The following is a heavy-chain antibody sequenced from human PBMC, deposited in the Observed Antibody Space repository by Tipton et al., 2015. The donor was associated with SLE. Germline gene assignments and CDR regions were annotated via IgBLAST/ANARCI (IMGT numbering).Heavy chain of an antibody. D-gene: IGHD2-2*01. CDR1: GGSFSGYC. CDR3: ARRSSSLDY. Sequence: TLSLTCAVYGGSFSGYCWTWIRQPPGKGLEWIGEINHSGSTNYNPSLKSRVTISVDTSRNQFSLKLSSVTAADTAVFYCARRSSSLDYWGQGILVTVSS. V-gene: IGHV4-34*01. CDR2: INHSGST. J-gene: IGHJ4*02.